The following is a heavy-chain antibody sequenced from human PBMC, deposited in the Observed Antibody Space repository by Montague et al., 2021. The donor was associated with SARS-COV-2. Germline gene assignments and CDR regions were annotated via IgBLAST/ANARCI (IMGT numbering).Heavy chain of an antibody. CDR1: GGSISSSSYY. J-gene: IGHJ2*01. Sequence: SETLSLTCTVSGGSISSSSYYWGWIRQPPGKGLEWIGSIYCSGSAYYNPSLKSRVTISVDTSKNQFSLKLSSVTAADTAVYYCARVHIVVVTAMRYFDLWGRGTLVTVSS. V-gene: IGHV4-39*07. CDR3: ARVHIVVVTAMRYFDL. D-gene: IGHD2-21*02. CDR2: IYCSGSA.